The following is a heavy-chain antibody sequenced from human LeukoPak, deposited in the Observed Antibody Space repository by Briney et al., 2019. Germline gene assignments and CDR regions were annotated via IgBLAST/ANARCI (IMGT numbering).Heavy chain of an antibody. Sequence: PGGSLRLSCAASGFTVSSNYMSWVRQAPGKGLEWVSVIYSGGSTYYADSVKGRFTISRDDSKNTLYLQMNSLRAEDTAVYYCARTGIPYYYGMDVWDQGTTVTVSS. V-gene: IGHV3-53*01. CDR2: IYSGGST. CDR1: GFTVSSNY. CDR3: ARTGIPYYYGMDV. J-gene: IGHJ6*02. D-gene: IGHD3-10*01.